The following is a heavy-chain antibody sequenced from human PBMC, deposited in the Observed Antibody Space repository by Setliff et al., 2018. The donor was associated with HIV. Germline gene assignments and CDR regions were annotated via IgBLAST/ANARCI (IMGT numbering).Heavy chain of an antibody. J-gene: IGHJ4*02. Sequence: PGESLKISCQASGYIFTDYWIAWVRQMPGEGLEWMGMIYPGDSDTRYSPSFRGQVTISADKSINTAYLQWSSLKASDSAVYYCARSPRGTGGHYYFDGWGQGTVVTVSS. CDR2: IYPGDSDT. D-gene: IGHD3-9*01. CDR1: GYIFTDYW. V-gene: IGHV5-51*01. CDR3: ARSPRGTGGHYYFDG.